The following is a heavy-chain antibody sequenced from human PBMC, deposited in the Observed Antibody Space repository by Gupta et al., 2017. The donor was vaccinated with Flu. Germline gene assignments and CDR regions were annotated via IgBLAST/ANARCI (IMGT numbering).Heavy chain of an antibody. V-gene: IGHV3-23*01. CDR2: VGAGGDRT. Sequence: EVQLLESGGALVQPGGSLSLSCAASGLTFSDYAMNWVRQAPGKGLEWVSTVGAGGDRTYYADSVMGRFTISRDNSKNTVYLQMNSLRGDDTAVYYCAKDRSGNPAIDYWGQGTLVTVSA. D-gene: IGHD6-13*01. CDR3: AKDRSGNPAIDY. CDR1: GLTFSDYA. J-gene: IGHJ4*02.